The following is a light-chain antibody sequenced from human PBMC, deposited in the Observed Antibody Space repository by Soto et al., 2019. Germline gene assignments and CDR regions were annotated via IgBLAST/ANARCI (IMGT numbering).Light chain of an antibody. CDR2: DAS. CDR3: QQYQSYFLT. V-gene: IGKV1-5*01. Sequence: IQMTQSPSTLSASVGDTVTITCRASQTISVSLAWYQQKPGKAPNLLIYDASTLQGGVPSRFSGSGSGTEFTLTVTSLQPEDFATYYCQQYQSYFLTFGPGTKVDIK. J-gene: IGKJ3*01. CDR1: QTISVS.